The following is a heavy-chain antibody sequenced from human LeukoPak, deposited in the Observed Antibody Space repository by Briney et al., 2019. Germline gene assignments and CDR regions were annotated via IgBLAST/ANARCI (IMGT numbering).Heavy chain of an antibody. V-gene: IGHV1-46*01. CDR3: ARDRGKTYYDILTGYHGNWFDP. CDR1: GYTFTSYY. Sequence: ASVKVSCKASGYTFTSYYMHWVRQAPGQGLEWMGIINPSGGSTSYAQKFQGRVTMTRDTSTSTVYMELSSLRSEDTAVYYCARDRGKTYYDILTGYHGNWFDPWGQGTLVTVSS. J-gene: IGHJ5*02. CDR2: INPSGGST. D-gene: IGHD3-9*01.